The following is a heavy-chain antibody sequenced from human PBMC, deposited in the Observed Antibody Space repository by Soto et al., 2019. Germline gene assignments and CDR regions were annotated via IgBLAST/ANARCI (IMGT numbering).Heavy chain of an antibody. CDR3: ARDGNYYGLDD. CDR1: GFTFSSYG. Sequence: LRLSCPASGFTFSSYGMHWVRQAPGKGLEWVAVIWYDGSNKYYADSVKGRFTISRDNSKNTLYLQMNSMRAEDTAVYYCARDGNYYGLDDWGQGTLVTVSS. CDR2: IWYDGSNK. V-gene: IGHV3-33*01. J-gene: IGHJ4*02. D-gene: IGHD3-10*01.